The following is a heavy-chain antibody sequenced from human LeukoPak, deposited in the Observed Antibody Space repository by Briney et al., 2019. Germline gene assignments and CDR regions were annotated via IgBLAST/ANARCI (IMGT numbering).Heavy chain of an antibody. J-gene: IGHJ4*02. Sequence: GGSLRLSCAASGFTFSSYAMSWVRQAPGKGLEWASAISGSGGSTYYADSVKGRFTITRDNSKNTLYLQMNSLRAEDTAVYYCAKTANPSTTVTTIYYFDYWGQGTLVTVSS. CDR1: GFTFSSYA. D-gene: IGHD4-17*01. CDR2: ISGSGGST. CDR3: AKTANPSTTVTTIYYFDY. V-gene: IGHV3-23*01.